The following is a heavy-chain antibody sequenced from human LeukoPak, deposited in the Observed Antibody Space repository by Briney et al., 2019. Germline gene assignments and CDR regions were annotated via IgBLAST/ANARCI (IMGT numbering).Heavy chain of an antibody. CDR1: GGSISSYY. J-gene: IGHJ4*02. D-gene: IGHD5-24*01. CDR3: ARLGGHRDGCSFDY. CDR2: IYYSGGT. Sequence: SETLSLTCTVSGGSISSYYWSWIRQPPGKGLEWIGYIYYSGGTNYDPSLKSRVTISVDTSKNQFSLNLISVTAADTAVYYCARLGGHRDGCSFDYWGQGTLVTVSS. V-gene: IGHV4-59*08.